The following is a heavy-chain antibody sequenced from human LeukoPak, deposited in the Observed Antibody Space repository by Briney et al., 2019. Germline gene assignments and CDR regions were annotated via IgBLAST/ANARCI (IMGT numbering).Heavy chain of an antibody. J-gene: IGHJ4*02. CDR1: GFTFSNYS. CDR3: AREDTMVRGVFDY. Sequence: EGSLRLSCAASGFTFSNYSMNWVRQAPGKGLEWVSSISSSSSYIYYADSVKGRFTISRDNAKNSLYLQMNSLRAEDTAVYYCAREDTMVRGVFDYWGQGTLVTVSS. CDR2: ISSSSSYI. D-gene: IGHD3-10*01. V-gene: IGHV3-21*01.